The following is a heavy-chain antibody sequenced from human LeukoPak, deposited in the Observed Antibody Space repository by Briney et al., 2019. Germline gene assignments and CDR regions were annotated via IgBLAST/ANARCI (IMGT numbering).Heavy chain of an antibody. J-gene: IGHJ4*02. Sequence: ASVKVSCXASGGTFGSYAFNWIRQAPGQGLEWMGRIIPLFGTPNYAQEFQGRVTITTDEYTYTSYMELSSLRSEDTAVYYCARDLLMTAVPYFDYWGQGTLVTVSS. V-gene: IGHV1-69*05. D-gene: IGHD2-21*02. CDR1: GGTFGSYA. CDR2: IIPLFGTP. CDR3: ARDLLMTAVPYFDY.